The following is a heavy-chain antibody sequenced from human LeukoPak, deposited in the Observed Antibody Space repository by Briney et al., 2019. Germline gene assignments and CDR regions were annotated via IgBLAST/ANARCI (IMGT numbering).Heavy chain of an antibody. Sequence: GGSLRLSCAASGFTFSSYGMHWVRLALGKGLVWVSRINTDGSLINYADSVKGRFTMSRDNSKNTLYLQMSSLRAEDTAVYYCARIIVGATGIDYWGQGTLVTVSS. CDR3: ARIIVGATGIDY. J-gene: IGHJ4*02. D-gene: IGHD1-26*01. CDR1: GFTFSSYG. V-gene: IGHV3-74*01. CDR2: INTDGSLI.